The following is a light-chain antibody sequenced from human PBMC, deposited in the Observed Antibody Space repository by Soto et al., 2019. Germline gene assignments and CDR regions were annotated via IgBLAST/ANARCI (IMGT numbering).Light chain of an antibody. CDR3: CSYAGSLV. J-gene: IGLJ3*02. CDR2: DVS. V-gene: IGLV2-11*01. CDR1: SSDVGGYNY. Sequence: QSALTQPRSVSGSPGQSVTISCTGTSSDVGGYNYVSWYQQHPGKAPKLMLYDVSKRPSGVPNRFSGSKSGNTASLTISGLQAEDEADYYFCSYAGSLVFGGGTKLTVL.